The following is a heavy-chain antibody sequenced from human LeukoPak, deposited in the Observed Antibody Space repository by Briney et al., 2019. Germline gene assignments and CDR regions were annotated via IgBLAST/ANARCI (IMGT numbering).Heavy chain of an antibody. J-gene: IGHJ4*02. V-gene: IGHV4-39*07. CDR1: GGSISSSSYD. CDR2: VYYSGST. Sequence: AETLSLTCTVAGGSISSSSYDWGWIREPRGKGLEWIGSVYYSGSTYYNPALKRRLTMAVETTKNECSLKLSSVTAADTAVYYCARDVSDYDILTGYYSLDYWGQGTLVTVSS. D-gene: IGHD3-9*01. CDR3: ARDVSDYDILTGYYSLDY.